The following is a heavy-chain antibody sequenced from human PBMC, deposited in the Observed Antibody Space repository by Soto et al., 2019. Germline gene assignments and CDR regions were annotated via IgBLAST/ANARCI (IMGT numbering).Heavy chain of an antibody. V-gene: IGHV4-34*01. CDR3: ARGGISHWAYFYYMDV. Sequence: PSETLSLTCVVSRGSLSDYFWSWIRQPPGMALEWIGEINHLGSINYNPSLKSRVTMSVDTSKNQFSLTLNSVTAADTATYYCARGGISHWAYFYYMDVWYRGTTVTVSS. J-gene: IGHJ6*03. CDR2: INHLGSI. D-gene: IGHD2-21*01. CDR1: RGSLSDYF.